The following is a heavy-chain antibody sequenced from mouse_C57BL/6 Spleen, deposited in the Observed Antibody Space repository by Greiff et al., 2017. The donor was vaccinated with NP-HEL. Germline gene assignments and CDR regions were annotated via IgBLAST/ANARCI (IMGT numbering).Heavy chain of an antibody. Sequence: QVQLQQSGAELARPGASVKLSRKASGYTFTSYGISWVKQRTGQGLEWIGEIYPRSGNTYYNEKFKGKATLTADKSSSTAYMELRSLTSEDSAVYFCAITTVRFDYWGQGTTLTVSS. D-gene: IGHD1-1*01. CDR1: GYTFTSYG. CDR2: IYPRSGNT. CDR3: AITTVRFDY. V-gene: IGHV1-81*01. J-gene: IGHJ2*01.